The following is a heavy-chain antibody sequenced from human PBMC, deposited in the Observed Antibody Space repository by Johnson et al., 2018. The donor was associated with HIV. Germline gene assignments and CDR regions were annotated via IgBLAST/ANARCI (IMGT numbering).Heavy chain of an antibody. Sequence: VQLVESGGGLVQPGGSLRLSCAASGFIFSSYAMSWVRQAPGKGLEWVSAISGSGGSTYYADSVKGRFTISRDNSRDSLYLQMKSLRPEDTALYYCARAEIYEGRVGDFAFDIWGRGTMVTVSS. CDR2: ISGSGGST. CDR1: GFIFSSYA. V-gene: IGHV3-23*04. D-gene: IGHD3-10*01. CDR3: ARAEIYEGRVGDFAFDI. J-gene: IGHJ3*02.